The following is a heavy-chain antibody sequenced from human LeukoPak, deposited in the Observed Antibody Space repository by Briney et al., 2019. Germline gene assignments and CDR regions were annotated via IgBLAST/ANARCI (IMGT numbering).Heavy chain of an antibody. CDR3: ARQNIGIVGPTYYFDY. CDR2: IFYSGST. J-gene: IGHJ4*02. V-gene: IGHV4-39*01. D-gene: IGHD1-26*01. CDR1: CGSLSSSSYY. Sequence: PSENPFPPPPVSCGSLSSSSYYPGWIRPPPRKGLGWVGGIFYSGSTYYNPSLKSRVTISVDTSKNQFSLKLTSVTAADTAVYYCARQNIGIVGPTYYFDYWGQGTLVTVSS.